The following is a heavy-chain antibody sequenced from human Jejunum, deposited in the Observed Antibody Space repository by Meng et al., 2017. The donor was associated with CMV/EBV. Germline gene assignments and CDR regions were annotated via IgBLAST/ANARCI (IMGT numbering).Heavy chain of an antibody. CDR3: ARNKAGNWFDP. CDR1: GGSISSYY. J-gene: IGHJ5*02. V-gene: IGHV4-59*01. Sequence: CTVSGGSISSYYWSWIRQPPGQGLEWIGYIYYSGSTNYNPSLKSRVTISVDTSKNQFSLKLSSVTAADTAVYYCARNKAGNWFDPWGQGTLVTVSS. D-gene: IGHD1/OR15-1a*01. CDR2: IYYSGST.